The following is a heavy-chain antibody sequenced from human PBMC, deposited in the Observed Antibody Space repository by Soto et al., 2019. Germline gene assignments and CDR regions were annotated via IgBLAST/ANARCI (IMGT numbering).Heavy chain of an antibody. CDR2: IGTAGDT. Sequence: GGSLRLSCAASGFTFSSYDMHWVRQATGKGLEWVSAIGTAGDTYYPGSVKGRFTISRENAKNSLYLQMNSLRAGDTAVYYWARHSLFGGSDYWGQGTLVTVSS. CDR3: ARHSLFGGSDY. J-gene: IGHJ4*02. D-gene: IGHD2-15*01. V-gene: IGHV3-13*01. CDR1: GFTFSSYD.